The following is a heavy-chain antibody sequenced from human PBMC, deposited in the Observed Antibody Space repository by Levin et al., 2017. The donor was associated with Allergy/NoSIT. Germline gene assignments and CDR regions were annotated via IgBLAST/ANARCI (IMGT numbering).Heavy chain of an antibody. Sequence: PGGSLRLSCAASGFTFSSYGMHWVRQAPGKGLEWVAVISYDGSNKYYADSVKGRFTISRDNSKNTLYLQMNSLRAEDTAVYYCASLWGLGYCSGGSCHLDYWGQGTLVTVSS. CDR1: GFTFSSYG. V-gene: IGHV3-30*03. J-gene: IGHJ4*02. CDR2: ISYDGSNK. CDR3: ASLWGLGYCSGGSCHLDY. D-gene: IGHD2-15*01.